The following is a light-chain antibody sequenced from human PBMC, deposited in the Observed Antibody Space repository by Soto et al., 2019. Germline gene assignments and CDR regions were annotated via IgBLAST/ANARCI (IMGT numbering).Light chain of an antibody. CDR1: QSISRW. Sequence: EIRITHPPSTVSTSLTFRGPITFLASQSISRWLAWYQQKPGKAPNLLIYDASSLESGVPSRFSGSGSGTEFTLTISSLQPDDFTTYCCQQDNSYCQKLGQGAKVDI. CDR3: QQDNSYCQK. CDR2: DAS. J-gene: IGKJ1*01. V-gene: IGKV1-5*01.